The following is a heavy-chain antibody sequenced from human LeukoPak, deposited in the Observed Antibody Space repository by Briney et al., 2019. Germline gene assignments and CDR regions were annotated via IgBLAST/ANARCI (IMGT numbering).Heavy chain of an antibody. V-gene: IGHV1-69*06. CDR1: GGTFSSYA. CDR3: AGVLRYFDWLLSDAFDI. D-gene: IGHD3-9*01. Sequence: GASVKVSCKASGGTFSSYAISWVRQAPGQGLEWMGGIIPIFGTANYAQKFQGRVTITADKSTSTAYMELSSLRSEDTAAYYCAGVLRYFDWLLSDAFDIWGQGTMVTVSS. J-gene: IGHJ3*02. CDR2: IIPIFGTA.